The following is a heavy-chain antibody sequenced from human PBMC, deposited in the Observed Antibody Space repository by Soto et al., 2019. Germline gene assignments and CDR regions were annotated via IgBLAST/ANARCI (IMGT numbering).Heavy chain of an antibody. CDR1: GFTFSSYA. V-gene: IGHV3-23*01. CDR3: AKEYCSGGSCYSPFDY. D-gene: IGHD2-15*01. CDR2: ISGSGGST. J-gene: IGHJ4*02. Sequence: GGSLRLSCAASGFTFSSYAMSWVRQAPGKGLEWVSAISGSGGSTHYADSVKGRFTISRDNSKNTLYLQMNSLRAEDTAVYYCAKEYCSGGSCYSPFDYWGQGTLVTVSS.